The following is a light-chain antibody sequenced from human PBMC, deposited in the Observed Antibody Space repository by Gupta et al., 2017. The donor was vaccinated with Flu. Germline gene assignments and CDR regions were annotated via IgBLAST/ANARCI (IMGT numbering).Light chain of an antibody. CDR2: AAS. Sequence: EIVLTQSPGTLSLSPGERATLSCRASQSVSSTYLAWYQQKSGQAPRLLIYAASSRATDIPDRFSGRGSGTDFSLTISRLEPEDFAVYYCQQYGRSPWTFGQGTKVEIK. J-gene: IGKJ1*01. CDR1: QSVSSTY. CDR3: QQYGRSPWT. V-gene: IGKV3-20*01.